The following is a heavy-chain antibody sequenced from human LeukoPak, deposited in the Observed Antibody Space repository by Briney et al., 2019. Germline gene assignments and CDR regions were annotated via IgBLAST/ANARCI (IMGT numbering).Heavy chain of an antibody. CDR1: GGSISSSSYY. D-gene: IGHD3-22*01. J-gene: IGHJ4*02. Sequence: SETLSLTCTVSGGSISSSSYYWGWIRQPPGKGLEWIGSIYYSGSTYYNPSLKSRVTIYVDTSKNQFSLKLSSVTAADTAVYYCAGRQEYYYDSSGSVDYWGQGTLVTVSS. CDR2: IYYSGST. V-gene: IGHV4-39*01. CDR3: AGRQEYYYDSSGSVDY.